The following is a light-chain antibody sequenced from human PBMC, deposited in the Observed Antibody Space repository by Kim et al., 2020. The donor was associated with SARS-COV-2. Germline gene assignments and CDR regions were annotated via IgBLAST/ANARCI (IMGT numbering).Light chain of an antibody. Sequence: DIQMTQSPSTLSASVGDRVTITCRASQTVTTWLAWYQQKPGKAPKLLIHKASSLQSGVPSRFSGSGSGTEFTLTISSLQPDDFGTYYCQQYNDFPYTLGQGTKLEI. CDR2: KAS. J-gene: IGKJ2*01. CDR1: QTVTTW. V-gene: IGKV1-5*03. CDR3: QQYNDFPYT.